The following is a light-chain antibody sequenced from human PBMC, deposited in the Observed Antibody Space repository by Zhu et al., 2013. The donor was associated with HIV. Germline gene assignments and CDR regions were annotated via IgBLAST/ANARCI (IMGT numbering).Light chain of an antibody. CDR2: AAS. CDR3: QQSYSPPYT. V-gene: IGKV1-27*01. J-gene: IGKJ2*01. Sequence: DIQMTQFPSTLSASVGDRVTITCRASQDIRNYLAWFQQKPGKVPNLLIHAASTLQGGVPSRFSGSGSGTDFTLTIGSLQPEDFATYYCQQSYSPPYTFGQGTKLKIK. CDR1: QDIRNY.